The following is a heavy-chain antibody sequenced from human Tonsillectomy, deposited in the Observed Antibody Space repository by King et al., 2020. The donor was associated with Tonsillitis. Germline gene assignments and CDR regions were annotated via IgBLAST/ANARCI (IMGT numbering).Heavy chain of an antibody. J-gene: IGHJ4*02. Sequence: VQLVQSGAEVKKPGSSVKVSCKASGGTFSNYPISWVRQAPGQGLEWMGGIIPSFGTANYAQKFQGRVTITADESTSTAYMELSSLRSEDTAVYYCAREGYCIGGNCYFSYWGQGTLVTVSS. CDR2: IIPSFGTA. CDR1: GGTFSNYP. CDR3: AREGYCIGGNCYFSY. D-gene: IGHD2-15*01. V-gene: IGHV1-69*01.